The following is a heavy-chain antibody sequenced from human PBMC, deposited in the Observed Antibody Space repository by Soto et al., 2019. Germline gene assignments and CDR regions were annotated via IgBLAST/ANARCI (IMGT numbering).Heavy chain of an antibody. V-gene: IGHV3-30-3*01. CDR3: ARDGHSIVVVVAANYYYYGMDV. CDR2: ISYDGSNK. Sequence: QVQLVESGGGVVQPGRSLRLSCAASGFTFSSYAMHWVRQAPGKGLEWVAVISYDGSNKYYADSVKGRFTISRDNSKNTLYLQMNSLRAEDTAVYYCARDGHSIVVVVAANYYYYGMDVWGQGTTVTVSS. J-gene: IGHJ6*02. CDR1: GFTFSSYA. D-gene: IGHD2-15*01.